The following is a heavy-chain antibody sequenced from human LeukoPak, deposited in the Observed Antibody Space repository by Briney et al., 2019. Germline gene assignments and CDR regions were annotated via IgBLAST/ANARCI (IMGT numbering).Heavy chain of an antibody. CDR2: ISYDGSNK. V-gene: IGHV3-30*03. Sequence: PGWSLRLTCAASGFTFSSYGMHWVRQAPGKRLEWVAVISYDGSNKYYADSVKGRFTISRDNSKNTLYLQMNSLRAEDTAVYYCARRYDGFDYWGQGTLVTVSS. D-gene: IGHD3-3*01. J-gene: IGHJ4*02. CDR3: ARRYDGFDY. CDR1: GFTFSSYG.